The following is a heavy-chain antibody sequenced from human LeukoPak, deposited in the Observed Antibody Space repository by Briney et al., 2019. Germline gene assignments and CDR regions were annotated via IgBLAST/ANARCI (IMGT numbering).Heavy chain of an antibody. J-gene: IGHJ4*02. CDR2: INHSGST. CDR3: ARTTTIAVASGFDY. CDR1: GGSFSGYY. V-gene: IGHV4-34*01. D-gene: IGHD6-19*01. Sequence: SETLSLTCAVYGGSFSGYYWSWIRQPPGKGLEWIGEINHSGSTNYNPSLKSRVTISVDTSKNQFSLKLSSVTAADTAVYYCARTTTIAVASGFDYWGQGTLVTVSS.